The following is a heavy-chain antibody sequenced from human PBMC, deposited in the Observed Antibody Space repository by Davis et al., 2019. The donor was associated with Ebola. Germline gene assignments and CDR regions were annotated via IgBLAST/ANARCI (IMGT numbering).Heavy chain of an antibody. CDR3: ITGGRPY. J-gene: IGHJ4*02. CDR1: GFTFSNAW. D-gene: IGHD1-26*01. Sequence: GESLKISCAASGFTFSNAWMSWVRQAPGKGLEWAGRIKSKTDGGTTDYAAPVKGRFTISRDDSKNTLYLQMNSLKTEDTAVYYCITGGRPYWGQGTLVTVSS. CDR2: IKSKTDGGTT. V-gene: IGHV3-15*01.